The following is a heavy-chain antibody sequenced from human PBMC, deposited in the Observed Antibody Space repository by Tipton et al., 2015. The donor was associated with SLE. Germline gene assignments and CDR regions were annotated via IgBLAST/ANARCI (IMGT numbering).Heavy chain of an antibody. CDR1: GGSFSGYY. Sequence: LRLSCAVYGGSFSGYYWSWIRQPPGKGLEWIGEINHSGSTNYNPSLKSRVTISVDTSKNQFSLKLSSVTAADTAVYYCARGGPDSSGDDYWGQGTLVTVSS. J-gene: IGHJ4*02. CDR2: INHSGST. D-gene: IGHD3-22*01. V-gene: IGHV4-34*01. CDR3: ARGGPDSSGDDY.